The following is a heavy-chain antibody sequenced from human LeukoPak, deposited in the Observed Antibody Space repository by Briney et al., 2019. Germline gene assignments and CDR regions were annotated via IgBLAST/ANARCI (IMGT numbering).Heavy chain of an antibody. CDR2: ISGSGGST. CDR3: AKRAVQGGGYNWENYYFDY. CDR1: GFTFSTYA. J-gene: IGHJ4*02. Sequence: GGSLRLSCAASGFTFSTYALSWVRQAPGKGLEWVSAISGSGGSTYYADSVKGRFTISRDNSKNTLYLQMNSLRAEDTAVYYCAKRAVQGGGYNWENYYFDYWRQGTLVTVSS. V-gene: IGHV3-23*01. D-gene: IGHD5-24*01.